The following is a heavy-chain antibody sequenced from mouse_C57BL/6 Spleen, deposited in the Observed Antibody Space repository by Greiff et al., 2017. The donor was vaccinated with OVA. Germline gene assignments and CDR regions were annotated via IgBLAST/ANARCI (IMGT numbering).Heavy chain of an antibody. CDR3: AGYDYDGPYFDY. J-gene: IGHJ2*01. Sequence: QVQLQQPGAELVKPGASVKMSCKASGYTFTSYWITWVKQRPGQGLEWIGDIYPGSGSTNYNEKFKSKATLTVDTSSSTAYMQLSSLTSEDSAVYYCAGYDYDGPYFDYWGQGTTLTVSS. CDR2: IYPGSGST. V-gene: IGHV1-55*01. D-gene: IGHD2-4*01. CDR1: GYTFTSYW.